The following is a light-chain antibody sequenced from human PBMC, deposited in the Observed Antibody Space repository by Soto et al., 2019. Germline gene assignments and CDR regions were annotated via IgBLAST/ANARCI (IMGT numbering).Light chain of an antibody. CDR2: GAS. CDR1: QSVTNRY. V-gene: IGKV3-20*01. Sequence: EIVLTQSPGTLSVSPGDGDTLSCRASQSVTNRYLAWYQQKPGQAPRLLIYGASSRATGIPDRFSGSGSGTDFTITISRLEPEDFAVYYCQQYGSSQFTFGPGTKVDIK. CDR3: QQYGSSQFT. J-gene: IGKJ3*01.